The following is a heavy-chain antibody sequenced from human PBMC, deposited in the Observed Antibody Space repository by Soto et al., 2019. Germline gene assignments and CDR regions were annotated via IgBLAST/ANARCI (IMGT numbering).Heavy chain of an antibody. J-gene: IGHJ6*03. V-gene: IGHV3-11*01. CDR2: ISSSGSTI. Sequence: GGSLRLSCAASGFTFSDYYMSWIRQAPGKGLEWVSYISSSGSTIYYADSVKGRFTISRDNAKNSLYLQMNSLRAEDTAVYYCARDHRSAYYDFWSGYSSYYYYYMDVWGKGTTVTVSS. CDR3: ARDHRSAYYDFWSGYSSYYYYYMDV. D-gene: IGHD3-3*01. CDR1: GFTFSDYY.